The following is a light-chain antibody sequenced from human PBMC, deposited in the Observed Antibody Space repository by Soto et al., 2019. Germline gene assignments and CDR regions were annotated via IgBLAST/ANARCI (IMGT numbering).Light chain of an antibody. V-gene: IGKV1-5*01. J-gene: IGKJ1*01. CDR1: QSISNW. CDR2: HAS. Sequence: DIQMKQSTSTLPAYVGTRVTITCLASQSISNWLAWYQQKPGTAPKVLIYHASNLQSGVPSRFSGSGSGTEFTLTISSLQPDNFATYYLQQYISYSFGQGGNVDIK. CDR3: QQYISYS.